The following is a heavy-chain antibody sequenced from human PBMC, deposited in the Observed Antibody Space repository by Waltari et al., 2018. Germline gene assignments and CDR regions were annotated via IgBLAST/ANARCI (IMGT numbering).Heavy chain of an antibody. CDR1: GGSFSGYS. V-gene: IGHV4-34*01. CDR2: INHSGST. J-gene: IGHJ5*02. CDR3: ARGLLGDLGA. D-gene: IGHD3-16*01. Sequence: QVQLQQWGAGLLKPSETLSLTCAVYGGSFSGYSWSWIRQPPGKGLEWIGEINHSGSTNYNPSLKSRVTISVDTSKNQFSLKLSSVTAADTAVYYCARGLLGDLGAWGQGTLVTVSS.